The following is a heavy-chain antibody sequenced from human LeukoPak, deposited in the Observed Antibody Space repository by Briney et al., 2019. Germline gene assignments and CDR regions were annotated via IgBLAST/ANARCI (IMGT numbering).Heavy chain of an antibody. CDR2: ISRGTDHI. CDR3: AADSEFDITASFDF. V-gene: IGHV3-21*01. J-gene: IGHJ4*02. CDR1: GFTFSTYA. Sequence: GGSLRLSCAASGFTFSTYAMNWVCQAPGKGLEWVSSISRGTDHIYYADSVKGRFTISRDNAKNSLYLQMNSLRAEDTAVYYCAADSEFDITASFDFWGQGTLVTVSS. D-gene: IGHD3-10*01.